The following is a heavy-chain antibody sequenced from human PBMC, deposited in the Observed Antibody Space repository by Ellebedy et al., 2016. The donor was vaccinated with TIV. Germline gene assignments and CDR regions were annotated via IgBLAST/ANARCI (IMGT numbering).Heavy chain of an antibody. CDR1: GFTFSSYA. D-gene: IGHD6-19*01. J-gene: IGHJ3*02. Sequence: GESLKISXAASGFTFSSYAMSWVRQAPGKGLEWVSAISGSGGSTYYADSVKGRFTISRDNSKNTLYLQMNSLRAEDTAVYYCAKDRGGAGAFDIWGQGTMVTVSS. CDR2: ISGSGGST. CDR3: AKDRGGAGAFDI. V-gene: IGHV3-23*01.